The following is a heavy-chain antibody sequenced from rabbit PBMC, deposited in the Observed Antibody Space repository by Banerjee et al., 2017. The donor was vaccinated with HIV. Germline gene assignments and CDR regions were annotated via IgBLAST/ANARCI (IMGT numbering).Heavy chain of an antibody. D-gene: IGHD8-1*01. CDR2: IYVGSSGYT. J-gene: IGHJ4*01. CDR3: ARDVAGDSDYTFNL. Sequence: QQQLEESGGGLVKPGGTLTLTCKASGIDFSSYYYMCWVRQAPGKGLEWIACIYVGSSGYTYYASWAKGRFTISKTSSTTVTLQLTSLTAADTAAYFCARDVAGDSDYTFNLWGQGTLVTVS. CDR1: GIDFSSYYY. V-gene: IGHV1S45*01.